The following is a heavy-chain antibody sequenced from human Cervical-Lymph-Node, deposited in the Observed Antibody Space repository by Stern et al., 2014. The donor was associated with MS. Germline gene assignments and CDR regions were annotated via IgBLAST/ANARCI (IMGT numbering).Heavy chain of an antibody. CDR3: ARAYYYASGSYPIDN. D-gene: IGHD3-10*01. CDR2: ITNGGTTI. CDR1: GFTFRDYY. J-gene: IGHJ4*02. V-gene: IGHV3-11*01. Sequence: VQLVESGGGLVKPGGSLRLSCAASGFTFRDYYMAWIRQAPGKGLEWISYITNGGTTIFYGDSVKGRFTISRDNANNSLHLQMNSLRAEDTAVYYCARAYYYASGSYPIDNWGQGTLVTVSS.